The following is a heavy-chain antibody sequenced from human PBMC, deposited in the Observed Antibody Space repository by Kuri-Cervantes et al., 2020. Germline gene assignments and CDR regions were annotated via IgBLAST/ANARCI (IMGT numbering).Heavy chain of an antibody. CDR1: GYTFTSYG. J-gene: IGHJ4*02. CDR3: ARGGVGANDY. CDR2: IIPIFGTA. Sequence: SVKVSCKASGYTFTSYGISWVRQAPGQGLEWMGGIIPIFGTANYAQKFQGRVTITADESTSTAYMELSSLRSEDTAVCYWARGGVGANDYWGQGTLVTVSS. D-gene: IGHD1-26*01. V-gene: IGHV1-69*13.